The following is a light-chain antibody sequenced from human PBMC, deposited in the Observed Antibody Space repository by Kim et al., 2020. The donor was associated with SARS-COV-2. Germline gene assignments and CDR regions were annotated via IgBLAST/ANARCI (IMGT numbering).Light chain of an antibody. CDR2: GKN. V-gene: IGLV3-19*01. J-gene: IGLJ2*01. CDR3: NSRDSSGNPVV. CDR1: SRRSYY. Sequence: SSELTQAPAVSVALGQTVRITCQGDSRRSYYASWYQQKPGQAPVLVIYGKNNRPSGIPDRFSGSSSGNTASLTITGAQAEDEADYYCNSRDSSGNPVVFGGGTKLTVL.